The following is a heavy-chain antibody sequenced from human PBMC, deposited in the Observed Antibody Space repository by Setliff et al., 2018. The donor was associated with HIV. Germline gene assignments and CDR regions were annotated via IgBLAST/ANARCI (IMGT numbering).Heavy chain of an antibody. Sequence: PSETLSLTCTVSGGSISSHYWSWVRQSPGKGLEWIGSISYSGSTNHNPSLKNRVTISVDTSKNQFSLRLSSVTSADTAAYYCARGVTSPFATGIWGHGTLVTVSS. D-gene: IGHD2-2*01. J-gene: IGHJ4*01. CDR3: ARGVTSPFATGI. V-gene: IGHV4-59*11. CDR2: ISYSGST. CDR1: GGSISSHY.